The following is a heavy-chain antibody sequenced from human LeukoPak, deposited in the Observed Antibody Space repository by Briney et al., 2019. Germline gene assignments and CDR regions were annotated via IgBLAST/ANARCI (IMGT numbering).Heavy chain of an antibody. V-gene: IGHV3-74*01. CDR3: ARVSGWDRDCLDY. D-gene: IGHD6-19*01. CDR1: GFTFSSYW. J-gene: IGHJ4*02. Sequence: GGSLRLSCAASGFTFSSYWMHWVRQAPGKGLVWVSRINSDGSSISYADSVKGRFTISRDNAKNTLYLQMNSLRAEDTAVYYCARVSGWDRDCLDYWGQGTLVTVSS. CDR2: INSDGSSI.